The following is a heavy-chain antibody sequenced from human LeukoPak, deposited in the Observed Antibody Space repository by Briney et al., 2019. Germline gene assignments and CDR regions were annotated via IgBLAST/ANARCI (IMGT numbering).Heavy chain of an antibody. D-gene: IGHD3-10*01. CDR1: GYTFTGYY. CDR3: ARETRRYYYGSEERTGDAFDI. Sequence: ASVKVSCKASGYTFTGYYMHWVRQAPGQGLEWMGWINPNSGGTNYAQKFQGRVTMTRDTSISTAYMELSRLRSDDTAVYYCARETRRYYYGSEERTGDAFDIWGQGTMVSVSS. CDR2: INPNSGGT. V-gene: IGHV1-2*02. J-gene: IGHJ3*02.